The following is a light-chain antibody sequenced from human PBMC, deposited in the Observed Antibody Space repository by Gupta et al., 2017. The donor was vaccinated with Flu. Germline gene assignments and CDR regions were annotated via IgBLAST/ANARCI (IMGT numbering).Light chain of an antibody. CDR1: QSVSSN. V-gene: IGKV3-15*01. CDR2: GAS. J-gene: IGKJ3*01. Sequence: EIVMTQSPATLSVSPGERATLSCRASQSVSSNLAWYQQKPGQAPRLLIYGASNRATGIPARFSGSGSGTEFTLTISSMQSEDFAVYSCQKYNNLPPGFGPGTKVDIK. CDR3: QKYNNLPPG.